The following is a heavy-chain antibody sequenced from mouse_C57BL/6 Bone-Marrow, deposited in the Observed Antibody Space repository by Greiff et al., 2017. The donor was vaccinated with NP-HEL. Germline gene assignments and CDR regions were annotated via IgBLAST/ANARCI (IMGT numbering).Heavy chain of an antibody. CDR3: ARSELLAWFAY. V-gene: IGHV1-64*01. Sequence: QVQLQQPGAELVKPGASVKLSCKASGYTFTSYWMHWVKQRPGQGLEWIGMIHPNSGSTNYNEKFKSKATLTVDKSSSTAYMQRSSLTSEDSAVYYCARSELLAWFAYWGQGTLVTVSA. J-gene: IGHJ3*01. CDR1: GYTFTSYW. CDR2: IHPNSGST.